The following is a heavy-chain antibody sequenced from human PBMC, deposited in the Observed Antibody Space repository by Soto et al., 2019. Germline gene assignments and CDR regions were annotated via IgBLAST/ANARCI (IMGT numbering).Heavy chain of an antibody. V-gene: IGHV3-20*04. Sequence: GGSLRLSCAASGFTFDDYGMSWVRQAPGKGLEWVSGINWNGGSTGYADSVKGRFTISRDNAKNSLYLQMNSLRAEDTALYYCARVLHYGSGNYYLYYYGMDVWGQGTTVTVSS. CDR3: ARVLHYGSGNYYLYYYGMDV. CDR1: GFTFDDYG. CDR2: INWNGGST. J-gene: IGHJ6*02. D-gene: IGHD3-10*01.